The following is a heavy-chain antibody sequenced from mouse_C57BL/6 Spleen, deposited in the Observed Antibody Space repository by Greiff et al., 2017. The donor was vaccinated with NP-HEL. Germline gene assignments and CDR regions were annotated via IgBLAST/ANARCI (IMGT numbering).Heavy chain of an antibody. J-gene: IGHJ3*01. V-gene: IGHV1-62-2*01. Sequence: QVQLQQSGAELVKPGASVKLSCKASGYTFTEYTIHWVKQRSGQGLEWIGWFYPGSGSIKYNEKFKDKATLTADKSSSTVYMKISTLKSEDSAVYFCARHEEGVSWFAYWGQGTLVTVSA. CDR1: GYTFTEYT. CDR3: ARHEEGVSWFAY. CDR2: FYPGSGSI.